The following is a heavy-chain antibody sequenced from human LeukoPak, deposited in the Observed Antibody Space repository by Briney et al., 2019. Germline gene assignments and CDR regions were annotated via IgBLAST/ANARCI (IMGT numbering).Heavy chain of an antibody. CDR3: ARGGRIQLERRGYFDY. CDR2: ITHDGRNT. V-gene: IGHV3-74*01. J-gene: IGHJ4*02. CDR1: GITFSSYW. D-gene: IGHD1-1*01. Sequence: VGSLRLSCAASGITFSSYWMHWVRPAPGKGLVWVSRITHDGRNTNYADSVKGRFTISRDNAKNTLYLHMNSLRAEDTAVYYCARGGRIQLERRGYFDYWGQGTLVTVSS.